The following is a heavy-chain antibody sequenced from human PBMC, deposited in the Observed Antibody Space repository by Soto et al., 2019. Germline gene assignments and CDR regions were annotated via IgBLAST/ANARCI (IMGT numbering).Heavy chain of an antibody. Sequence: SETLSLTCAVYGGSFSGYYWSRIRQPPGKGLEWIGEINHSGSTNYNPSLKSRFTISVDTSKNQFSRKLSSVTAADTAVYYCARADSYGSGSYYTRGGSYYFDYWGQGTLCTVSS. J-gene: IGHJ4*02. V-gene: IGHV4-34*01. D-gene: IGHD3-10*01. CDR2: INHSGST. CDR1: GGSFSGYY. CDR3: ARADSYGSGSYYTRGGSYYFDY.